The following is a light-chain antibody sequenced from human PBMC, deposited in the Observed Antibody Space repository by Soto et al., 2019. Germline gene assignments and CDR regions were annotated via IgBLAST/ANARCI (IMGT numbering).Light chain of an antibody. CDR2: AAS. J-gene: IGKJ3*01. V-gene: IGKV3-15*01. CDR1: QAVSSN. Sequence: EIVMTQSPATLSVSPGERATLSCRASQAVSSNLAWYQQKPGQTPRLLIYAASTRAAGIPDRFSGSGSGTGFTLTITSLQSEDFSVYYCQHYNNLPCTVGPGTKVDSK. CDR3: QHYNNLPCT.